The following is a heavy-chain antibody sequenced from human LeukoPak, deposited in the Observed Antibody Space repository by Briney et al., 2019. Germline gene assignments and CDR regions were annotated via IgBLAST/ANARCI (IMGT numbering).Heavy chain of an antibody. CDR3: ARGSVVPAEGWFDP. D-gene: IGHD2-2*01. J-gene: IGHJ5*02. V-gene: IGHV4-59*01. CDR2: IYYSGST. CDR1: GGSISSYY. Sequence: PSETLSLTCTVSGGSISSYYWRWIRQPPGKGLEWIGYIYYSGSTNYNPSLKSRVTISVDTSKNQFSLKLSSVTAADTAVYYCARGSVVPAEGWFDPWGQGSLVTVSS.